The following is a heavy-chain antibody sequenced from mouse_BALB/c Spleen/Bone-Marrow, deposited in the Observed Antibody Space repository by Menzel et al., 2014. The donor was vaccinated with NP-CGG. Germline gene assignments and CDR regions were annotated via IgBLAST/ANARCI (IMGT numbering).Heavy chain of an antibody. V-gene: IGHV1-4*01. D-gene: IGHD1-1*01. CDR3: ARSLRWYFDV. Sequence: VKLMESGAELARPGASVKMSCKASGYTFTSYTMHWVKQRPGQGLEWIGYINPSSGYTNYNQKFKDKATLTADKSSSTAYMQLSSLASEDSAVYHCARSLRWYFDVWGAGTTVTVSS. CDR2: INPSSGYT. CDR1: GYTFTSYT. J-gene: IGHJ1*01.